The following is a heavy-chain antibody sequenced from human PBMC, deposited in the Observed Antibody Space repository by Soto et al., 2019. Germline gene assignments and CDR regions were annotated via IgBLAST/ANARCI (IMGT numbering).Heavy chain of an antibody. CDR2: IYYSGST. CDR3: GRNYGPGYTFDY. V-gene: IGHV4-59*08. CDR1: GGSISSYY. D-gene: IGHD3-10*01. J-gene: IGHJ4*02. Sequence: SETLSLTCTVSGGSISSYYWSWIRQPPGKGLEWIGYIYYSGSTHYNPSLKSRVTISVDTSKNQFSLKLSSVTAADTAVYYCGRNYGPGYTFDYWGQGTLVTVSS.